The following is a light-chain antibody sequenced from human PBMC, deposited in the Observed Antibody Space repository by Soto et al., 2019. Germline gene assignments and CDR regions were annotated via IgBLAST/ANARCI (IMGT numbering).Light chain of an antibody. CDR1: QSISSW. CDR3: QQYNSYSRT. Sequence: DIQMTHSPSTLSASVGDRVTITCRASQSISSWLAWYQQKPGKAPKLLIYDASSLESGVPSRFSGSGSGTEFTLTISSLQPDDFATYYCQQYNSYSRTFGQGT. J-gene: IGKJ1*01. CDR2: DAS. V-gene: IGKV1-5*01.